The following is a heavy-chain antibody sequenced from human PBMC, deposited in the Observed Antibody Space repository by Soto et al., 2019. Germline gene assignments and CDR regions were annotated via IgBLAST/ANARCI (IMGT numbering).Heavy chain of an antibody. V-gene: IGHV1-18*01. CDR3: ARWTGVPGDAFDI. D-gene: IGHD6-6*01. J-gene: IGHJ3*02. Sequence: GASVKVSCKASGYTFTSYGISLVRQAPVQVLELIVWIIAYNFNTNYSQKLQGRFTITTYTSTITSYIELRSLRSDDTAVYYCARWTGVPGDAFDIWGQGTMVTVSS. CDR1: GYTFTSYG. CDR2: IIAYNFNT.